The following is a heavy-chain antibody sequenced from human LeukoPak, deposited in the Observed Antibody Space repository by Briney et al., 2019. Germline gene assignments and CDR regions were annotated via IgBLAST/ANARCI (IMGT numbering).Heavy chain of an antibody. Sequence: PGGSLRLSCAASGFSFSTYAMTWVRRAPGKGLEWVSGISGSGGSPYYADSVKGRFTISRDTSKNTLYLQMNSLRAEDTAVYYCAKAVYDSSGSFDFWSQGTLVTVSS. V-gene: IGHV3-23*01. CDR1: GFSFSTYA. CDR3: AKAVYDSSGSFDF. J-gene: IGHJ4*02. D-gene: IGHD3-22*01. CDR2: ISGSGGSP.